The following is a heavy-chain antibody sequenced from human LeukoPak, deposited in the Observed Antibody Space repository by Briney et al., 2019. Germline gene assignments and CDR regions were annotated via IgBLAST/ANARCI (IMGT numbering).Heavy chain of an antibody. Sequence: ASVKVSCKVSGYTLTELSMHWVRQAPGKGLEWMGGFDPEDGETIYAQKFQGRVTMTEDTSTDTAYMELSSLRSEDTAVYYCATGGDPHYRNWFDPWGQGTLVTVSS. CDR1: GYTLTELS. CDR3: ATGGDPHYRNWFDP. J-gene: IGHJ5*02. CDR2: FDPEDGET. V-gene: IGHV1-24*01. D-gene: IGHD3-16*01.